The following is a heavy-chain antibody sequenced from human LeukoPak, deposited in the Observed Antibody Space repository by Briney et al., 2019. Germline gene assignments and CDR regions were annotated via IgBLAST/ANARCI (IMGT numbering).Heavy chain of an antibody. J-gene: IGHJ4*02. CDR3: ARDGTNGVWAPNHFDY. D-gene: IGHD2-8*01. CDR2: ISSSSSYI. V-gene: IGHV3-21*01. CDR1: GGSFSGYY. Sequence: ETLSLTCAVYGGSFSGYYWSWIRQPPGKGLEWVSSISSSSSYIYYADSVKGRFTISRDNAKNSLYLQMNSLRAEDTAVYYCARDGTNGVWAPNHFDYWGQGTLVTVSS.